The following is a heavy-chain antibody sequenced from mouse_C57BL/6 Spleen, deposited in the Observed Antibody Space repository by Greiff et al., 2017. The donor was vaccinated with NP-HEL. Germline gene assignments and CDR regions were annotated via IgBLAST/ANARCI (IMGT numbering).Heavy chain of an antibody. J-gene: IGHJ4*01. D-gene: IGHD2-4*01. V-gene: IGHV3-6*01. CDR2: ISYDGSN. Sequence: EVQLQESGPGLVKPSQSLSLTCSVTGYSITSGYYWNWIRQFPGNKLEWMGYISYDGSNNYNPSLKNRISITRDTSKNQFFLKLNSVTTEDTATYYCAREDDYDEGYWGQGTSVTVSS. CDR1: GYSITSGYY. CDR3: AREDDYDEGY.